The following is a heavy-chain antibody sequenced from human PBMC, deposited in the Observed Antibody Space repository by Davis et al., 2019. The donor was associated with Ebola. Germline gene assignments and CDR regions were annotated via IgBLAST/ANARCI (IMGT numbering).Heavy chain of an antibody. CDR3: TRQLGADGYYYYYMDV. Sequence: GGSLRLSCAASGFTFSGSAMHWVRQASGKGLEWVGRIRSKANSYATAYAASVKGRFTISRDDSKNTAYLQMNSLKTEDTAVYYCTRQLGADGYYYYYMDVWGKGTTVTVSS. V-gene: IGHV3-73*01. CDR2: IRSKANSYAT. D-gene: IGHD3-16*01. J-gene: IGHJ6*03. CDR1: GFTFSGSA.